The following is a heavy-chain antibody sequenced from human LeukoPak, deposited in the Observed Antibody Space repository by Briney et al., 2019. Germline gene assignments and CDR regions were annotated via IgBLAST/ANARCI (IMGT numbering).Heavy chain of an antibody. CDR1: GYSFTSYD. V-gene: IGHV1-8*01. D-gene: IGHD2-15*01. CDR3: ARVRSPPYCGGDSCYSLDAFGI. Sequence: GASVKVSCKASGYSFTSYDINWVRQATGQGLEWLGWMNPNSGNTGYAQKFQGRVTMTRDTSIITAYMELSSLRSEDTAVYYCARVRSPPYCGGDSCYSLDAFGIWGQGTMITVSS. J-gene: IGHJ3*02. CDR2: MNPNSGNT.